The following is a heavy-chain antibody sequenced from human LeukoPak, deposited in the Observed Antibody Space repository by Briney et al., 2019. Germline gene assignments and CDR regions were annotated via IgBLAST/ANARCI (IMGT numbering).Heavy chain of an antibody. Sequence: PSETLSLTCTVSGGSISSSGYYWGWIRQPPGKGLEWIGSIYYSGSTYSNPSLKSRVTISVDTSKNQFSLKLSSVTAADTAVYYCARVIVLRVYADYWGQGTLVTVSS. J-gene: IGHJ4*02. D-gene: IGHD2-8*01. V-gene: IGHV4-39*01. CDR3: ARVIVLRVYADY. CDR1: GGSISSSGYY. CDR2: IYYSGST.